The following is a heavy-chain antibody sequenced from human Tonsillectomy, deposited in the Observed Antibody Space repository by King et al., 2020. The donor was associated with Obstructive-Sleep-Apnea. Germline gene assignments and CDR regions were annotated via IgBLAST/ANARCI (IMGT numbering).Heavy chain of an antibody. Sequence: QLVQSGGVVVQPGGSLRRSCAASGFYFDGYSMHWCRHYSGNSPVWVSLISLDGGSTYYADYFECLFTISRDNSKNSLYLQMNSLRTEDTALYYCAKDMLGYSSSPLDVWGQGTTVTVSS. J-gene: IGHJ6*02. CDR1: GFYFDGYS. V-gene: IGHV3-43*01. CDR3: AKDMLGYSSSPLDV. CDR2: ISLDGGST. D-gene: IGHD6-13*01.